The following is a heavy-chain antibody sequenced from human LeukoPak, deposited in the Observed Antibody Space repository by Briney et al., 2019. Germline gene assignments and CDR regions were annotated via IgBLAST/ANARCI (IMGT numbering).Heavy chain of an antibody. CDR2: IYSDGSGT. J-gene: IGHJ4*02. Sequence: GGSLRLSCTASGFTFSNYWMYWVRQAPGKGPLWVPHIYSDGSGTSYADSVRGRFTISRDNAKNTLYLQMNSLRAEDTAVYYCARGIEAAGTDYWGQGTLVTVSS. CDR3: ARGIEAAGTDY. V-gene: IGHV3-74*01. CDR1: GFTFSNYW. D-gene: IGHD6-13*01.